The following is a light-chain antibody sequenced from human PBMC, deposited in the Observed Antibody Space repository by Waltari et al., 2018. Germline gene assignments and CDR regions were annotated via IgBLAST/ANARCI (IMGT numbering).Light chain of an antibody. Sequence: QSVLTQPPSASGTPGPRVTSSCSGSSSNIGSNYLYWYQQLPGTAPKLRIYRNNQRPSGVPDRFSGSKSGTSASLAISGLRYEDEADYYCAAWDDSLSGVVFGGGTKLTVL. J-gene: IGLJ2*01. CDR3: AAWDDSLSGVV. CDR1: SSNIGSNY. CDR2: RNN. V-gene: IGLV1-47*01.